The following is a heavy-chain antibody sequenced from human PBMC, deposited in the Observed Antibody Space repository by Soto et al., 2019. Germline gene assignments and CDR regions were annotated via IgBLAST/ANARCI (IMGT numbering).Heavy chain of an antibody. Sequence: GGSLRLSCAASGFTFSDYYMSWIRQAPGKGLEWVSYISSSGSTIYYADSVKGRFTISRDNAKNSLYLQMNSLRAEDTAVYYCARDIVMGRRVSTYDSSGYYDYWGQGTLVTVSS. V-gene: IGHV3-11*01. J-gene: IGHJ4*02. CDR3: ARDIVMGRRVSTYDSSGYYDY. D-gene: IGHD3-22*01. CDR1: GFTFSDYY. CDR2: ISSSGSTI.